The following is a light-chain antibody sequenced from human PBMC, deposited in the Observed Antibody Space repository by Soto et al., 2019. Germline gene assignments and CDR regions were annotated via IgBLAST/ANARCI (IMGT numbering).Light chain of an antibody. CDR3: QQYYNWPPT. J-gene: IGKJ4*01. Sequence: EIVMTQSPSTLSASPGERATISCRASQSVSSNLAWYQQKPGQAPRLLIYGASTWATGIPSRFSGSGSGTEFTLTISSLQSENFAVYYCQQYYNWPPTFGGGTKVEIK. CDR1: QSVSSN. V-gene: IGKV3-15*01. CDR2: GAS.